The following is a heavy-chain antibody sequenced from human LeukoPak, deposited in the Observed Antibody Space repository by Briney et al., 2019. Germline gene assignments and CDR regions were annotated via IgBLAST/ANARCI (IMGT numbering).Heavy chain of an antibody. J-gene: IGHJ6*03. CDR2: INHSGST. CDR3: ARRDYYYMDV. CDR1: GGSFSGYY. V-gene: IGHV4-34*01. Sequence: SETLSLTCAVYGGSFSGYYWSWIRQPPGKGLEWIGEINHSGSTNYNPSLKSRVTISVDTSKNQFSLKLSSVTAADTAVYYCARRDYYYMDVWGKGTTVTVSS.